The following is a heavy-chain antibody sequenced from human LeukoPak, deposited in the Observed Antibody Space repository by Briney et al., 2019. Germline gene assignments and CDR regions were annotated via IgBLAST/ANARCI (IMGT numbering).Heavy chain of an antibody. Sequence: SETLSLTCTASGCSISNYYWSWIRQPPGKGLEWIGYMYYSGSTNYNPSLKSRVTISVDTSKNQFSLKLSSVTAADTAVYYCASSRPRGSNNDYYTPFDYWGQGTLVTVSS. CDR3: ASSRPRGSNNDYYTPFDY. CDR2: MYYSGST. V-gene: IGHV4-59*01. CDR1: GCSISNYY. D-gene: IGHD3-3*01. J-gene: IGHJ4*02.